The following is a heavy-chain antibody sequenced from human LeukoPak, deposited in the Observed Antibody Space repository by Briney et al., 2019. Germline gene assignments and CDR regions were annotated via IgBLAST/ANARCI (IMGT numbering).Heavy chain of an antibody. CDR1: GFTVSSNY. D-gene: IGHD4-17*01. Sequence: GGSLRLSCAATGFTVSSNYMSWVRQAPGKGLEWVSVIYSGGSTYYADSVKGRFTISRDNSKNTLYLQMNSLRAEDTAVYYCARDFLTVTTHYDAFDISGQGTMVTVSS. CDR3: ARDFLTVTTHYDAFDI. V-gene: IGHV3-53*01. J-gene: IGHJ3*02. CDR2: IYSGGST.